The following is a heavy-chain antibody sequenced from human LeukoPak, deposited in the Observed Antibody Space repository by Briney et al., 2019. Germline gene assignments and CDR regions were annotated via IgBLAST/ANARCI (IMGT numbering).Heavy chain of an antibody. Sequence: PGGSLRLSCVISGFTFSTYSMNWVRQAPGKGLEWVSYISSSSSTIYYAGSVMGRFTISRDNAKNSLYLQMNSLRSEDTAVYYCARAPYDSGGYYSGAGARADYWGQGTLVTVSS. J-gene: IGHJ4*02. CDR1: GFTFSTYS. CDR2: ISSSSSTI. D-gene: IGHD3-22*01. V-gene: IGHV3-48*01. CDR3: ARAPYDSGGYYSGAGARADY.